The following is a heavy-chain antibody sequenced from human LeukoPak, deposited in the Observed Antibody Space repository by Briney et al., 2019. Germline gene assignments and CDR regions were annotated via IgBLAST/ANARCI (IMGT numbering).Heavy chain of an antibody. CDR2: IYYSGST. V-gene: IGHV4-39*07. CDR1: GGSISSSSYY. J-gene: IGHJ4*02. Sequence: PSETLSLTCTVSGGSISSSSYYWGWIRQPPGKGLEWIGSIYYSGSTYYNPSLKSRVTISVDTSKNQFSLKLSSVTAADTAVYYCASPRSEGFYYDSSGYRRTPFDYWGQGTLVTVSS. D-gene: IGHD3-22*01. CDR3: ASPRSEGFYYDSSGYRRTPFDY.